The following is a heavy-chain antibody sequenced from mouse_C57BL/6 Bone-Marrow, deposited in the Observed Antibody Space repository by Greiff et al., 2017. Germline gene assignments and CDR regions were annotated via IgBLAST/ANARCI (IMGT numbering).Heavy chain of an antibody. CDR3: TRGGYSNNGDY. J-gene: IGHJ2*01. CDR1: GYTFTDYE. Sequence: QVQLQQSGAELVRPGASVTLSCKASGYTFTDYEMHWVKQTPVHGLEWIGAIDPETGGTAYNQKFKGKAILTADKSSSTAYMEIRSLTSEDAAVYYCTRGGYSNNGDYWGQGTTLTVSS. D-gene: IGHD2-5*01. CDR2: IDPETGGT. V-gene: IGHV1-15*01.